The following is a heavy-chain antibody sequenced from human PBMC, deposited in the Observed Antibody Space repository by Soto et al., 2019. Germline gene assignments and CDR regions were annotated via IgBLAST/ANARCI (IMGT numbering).Heavy chain of an antibody. CDR2: ISAYNGNT. J-gene: IGHJ3*02. D-gene: IGHD3-22*01. CDR1: GYTFTSYG. Sequence: SVKVSCKASGYTFTSYGISWVRQAPGQGLEWMGWISAYNGNTNYAQKLQGRVTMTTDTSTSTAYMELRSLRSDDTAVYYCARVDSGITMIVEDAFDIWGQGTMVTVSS. V-gene: IGHV1-18*01. CDR3: ARVDSGITMIVEDAFDI.